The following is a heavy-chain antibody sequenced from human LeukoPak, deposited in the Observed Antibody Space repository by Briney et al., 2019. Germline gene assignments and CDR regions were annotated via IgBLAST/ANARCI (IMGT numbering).Heavy chain of an antibody. V-gene: IGHV4-34*01. CDR1: GGSFSGYY. D-gene: IGHD6-19*01. Sequence: SETLSLTCAVYGGSFSGYYWSWIRQPPGKGLEWIGEINHSGSTNYNPSLKSRGTISVDTSKNQFSLKLSSVTAADTAVYYCARGHSSGWSWGQGTLVTVSS. CDR3: ARGHSSGWS. CDR2: INHSGST. J-gene: IGHJ5*02.